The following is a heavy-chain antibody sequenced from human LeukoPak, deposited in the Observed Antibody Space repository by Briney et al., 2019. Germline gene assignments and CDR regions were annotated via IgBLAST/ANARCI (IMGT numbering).Heavy chain of an antibody. V-gene: IGHV3-7*03. CDR1: GFIFSSYW. CDR2: IKEDGTET. D-gene: IGHD1-26*01. CDR3: ARELVEDALGAIDY. Sequence: QTGGSLRLSCAASGFIFSSYWMSWVRQAPGKGLEWVASIKEDGTETYYVDSVKGRFTISRDNAKNSLYLQMNSLRAEDTAVYYCARELVEDALGAIDYWGQGTLVTVSS. J-gene: IGHJ4*02.